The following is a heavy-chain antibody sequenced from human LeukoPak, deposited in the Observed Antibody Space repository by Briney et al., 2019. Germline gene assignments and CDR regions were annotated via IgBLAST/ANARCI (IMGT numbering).Heavy chain of an antibody. D-gene: IGHD5-12*01. V-gene: IGHV4-30-4*01. J-gene: IGHJ4*02. CDR3: ARSRSGYDWDY. Sequence: SETLSLTCTVSGGSISSGGYYWSWIRQPPGKALEWIGYIYYSGSTYYNPSLKSRITISIDTSKSQFPLILSSVTAADTAVYFCARSRSGYDWDYWGQGTLVTVSS. CDR1: GGSISSGGYY. CDR2: IYYSGST.